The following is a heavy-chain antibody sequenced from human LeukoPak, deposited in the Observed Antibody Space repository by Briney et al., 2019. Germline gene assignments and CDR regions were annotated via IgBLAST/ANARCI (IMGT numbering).Heavy chain of an antibody. CDR2: IYYSGST. J-gene: IGHJ4*02. D-gene: IGHD3-10*01. Sequence: SETLSLTCTVSGGSISSSSYYWGWIRQPPGKGLEWIGSIYYSGSTYYNPSLKSRVTISVDTSKNQFSLKLSSVTAADTAVYYCARAYPYYYGSGDSDYFDYWGQGTLVTVSS. CDR1: GGSISSSSYY. V-gene: IGHV4-39*01. CDR3: ARAYPYYYGSGDSDYFDY.